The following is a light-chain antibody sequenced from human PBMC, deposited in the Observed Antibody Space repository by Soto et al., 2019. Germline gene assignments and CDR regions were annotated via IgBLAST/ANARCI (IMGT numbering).Light chain of an antibody. CDR1: QGISSA. V-gene: IGKV1-13*02. CDR2: DAS. Sequence: AIQLTQSPSSLSASVGDRVTITCRASQGISSALAWYQQKPGKAPKLLIYDASSLESGVQSRFSGSGSGTDFTLTISSLQPEDFATYYCQQFNSYPLSLTFGGGTKVEIK. J-gene: IGKJ4*01. CDR3: QQFNSYPLSLT.